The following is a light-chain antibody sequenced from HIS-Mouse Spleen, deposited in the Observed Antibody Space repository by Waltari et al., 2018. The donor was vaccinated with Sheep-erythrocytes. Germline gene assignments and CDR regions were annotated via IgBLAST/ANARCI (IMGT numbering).Light chain of an antibody. CDR1: SSDVGGYNY. J-gene: IGLJ1*01. CDR3: CSYAGSYNHV. Sequence: QSALTQPRSVSGSPGQSVTISCTGTSSDVGGYNYVSWYQQHPGKAPKPMIYDVSKRPSGVPDLVSGSKACNTASLTSSGLQAEDEADYYCCSYAGSYNHVFATGTKVTVL. V-gene: IGLV2-11*01. CDR2: DVS.